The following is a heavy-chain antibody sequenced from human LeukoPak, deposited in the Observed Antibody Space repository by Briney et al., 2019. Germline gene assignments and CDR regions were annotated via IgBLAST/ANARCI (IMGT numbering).Heavy chain of an antibody. J-gene: IGHJ4*02. CDR2: IYHSGST. CDR3: ARHPPYNDYALDY. CDR1: GGSISSSNW. D-gene: IGHD4-17*01. V-gene: IGHV4-4*02. Sequence: SETLSLTCAVSGGSISSSNWWSWVRQPPGKGLEWIGEIYHSGSTYYNPSLKSRVTISVDTSKNQFSLKLSSVTAADTAVYYCARHPPYNDYALDYWGQGTLVTVSS.